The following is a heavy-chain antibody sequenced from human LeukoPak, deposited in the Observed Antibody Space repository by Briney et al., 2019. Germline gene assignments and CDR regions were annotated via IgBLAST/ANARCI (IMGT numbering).Heavy chain of an antibody. CDR2: IGSSSSTI. V-gene: IGHV3-48*01. J-gene: IGHJ4*02. CDR3: ARSYYDILTGYYNPKAFDY. CDR1: GFTFSSYS. Sequence: GGSLRLSCAASGFTFSSYSMNWVRQAPGKGLEWVPYIGSSSSTIYYADSVKGRFTISRDNAKNSLYLQMNSLRAEDTAVYYCARSYYDILTGYYNPKAFDYWGQGTLVTVSS. D-gene: IGHD3-9*01.